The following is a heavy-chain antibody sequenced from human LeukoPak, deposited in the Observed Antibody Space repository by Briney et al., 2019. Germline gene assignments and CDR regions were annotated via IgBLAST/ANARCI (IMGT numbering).Heavy chain of an antibody. J-gene: IGHJ4*02. CDR3: AGERGLDY. CDR1: GITFSSYS. CDR2: ISSSGSTK. Sequence: PGGSLRLSCGASGITFSSYSMNWVRQASGKGLEWVSYISSSGSTKYYADSVKGRFIISRDNAKSSLYLQMNSLRVEDTAVYYCAGERGLDYWGQGTLVTVSS. V-gene: IGHV3-48*04.